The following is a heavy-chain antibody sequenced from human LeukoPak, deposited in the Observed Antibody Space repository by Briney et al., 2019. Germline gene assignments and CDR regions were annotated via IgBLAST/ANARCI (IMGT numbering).Heavy chain of an antibody. V-gene: IGHV3-48*01. J-gene: IGHJ6*03. Sequence: GGSLRLSCAASGFTFSSYSMNWVRQAPGRGLEWVSYISSSSSTIYYADSVKGRFTISRDNSKNTLYLQMNSLRAEDTAVYYCARVYGSGSYYRYYYYMDVWGKGTTVTISS. CDR1: GFTFSSYS. CDR3: ARVYGSGSYYRYYYYMDV. D-gene: IGHD3-10*01. CDR2: ISSSSSTI.